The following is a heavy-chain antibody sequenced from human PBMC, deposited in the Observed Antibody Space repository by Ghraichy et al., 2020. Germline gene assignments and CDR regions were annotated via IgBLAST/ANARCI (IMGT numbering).Heavy chain of an antibody. V-gene: IGHV1-69*06. CDR1: GGTFSSYA. Sequence: VSCKASGGTFSSYAISWVRQAPGQGLEWMGGIIPIFGTANYAQKFQGRVTITADKSTSTAYMELSSLRSEDTAVYYCASRGDYYDSSGSNYFDYWGQGTLVTVSS. D-gene: IGHD3-22*01. CDR2: IIPIFGTA. J-gene: IGHJ4*02. CDR3: ASRGDYYDSSGSNYFDY.